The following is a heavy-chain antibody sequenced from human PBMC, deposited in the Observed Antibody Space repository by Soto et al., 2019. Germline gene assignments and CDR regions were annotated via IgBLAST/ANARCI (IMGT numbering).Heavy chain of an antibody. CDR3: TRLSPSVRRTFHDY. J-gene: IGHJ4*02. V-gene: IGHV3-73*01. CDR1: GFTFSGSA. D-gene: IGHD6-19*01. CDR2: VRTKAYNFAT. Sequence: EVQLLESGGGVEQPGGSLKLSCAASGFTFSGSAMHWVRQASGKGLEWVGRVRTKAYNFATAYAASVKGRFSISRDDSKNTAYLQMNSLKTEDTALYYCTRLSPSVRRTFHDYWGQGTLVTVSS.